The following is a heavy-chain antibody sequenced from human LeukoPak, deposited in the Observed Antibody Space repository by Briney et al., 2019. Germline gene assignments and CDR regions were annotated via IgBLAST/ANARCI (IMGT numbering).Heavy chain of an antibody. CDR2: IYYSGST. J-gene: IGHJ4*02. CDR1: GGSISSYY. D-gene: IGHD4-17*01. CDR3: ARHGVDYGEEINFDY. V-gene: IGHV4-59*08. Sequence: SETLSLTCTVSGGSISSYYWSWIRQPPGKGLEWIGYIYYSGSTNYNPSLESRVTISVDTSKNQFSLKLSSVTAADTAVYYCARHGVDYGEEINFDYWGQGTLVTVSS.